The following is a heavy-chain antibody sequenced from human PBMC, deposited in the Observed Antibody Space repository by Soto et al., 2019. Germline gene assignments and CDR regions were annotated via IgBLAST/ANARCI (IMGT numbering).Heavy chain of an antibody. J-gene: IGHJ6*02. CDR3: ARIPHYYYGMDV. V-gene: IGHV2-70*04. CDR2: IDWDDDK. CDR1: GFSLSTSGMR. Sequence: SGPTLVNPTQTLTLTCTFSGFSLSTSGMRVSWIRRPPGKALEWLARIDWDDDKFYSTSLKTRLTISKDTSKNQAVLTMTNMDPVDTATYYCARIPHYYYGMDVWGQGTTDTVSS.